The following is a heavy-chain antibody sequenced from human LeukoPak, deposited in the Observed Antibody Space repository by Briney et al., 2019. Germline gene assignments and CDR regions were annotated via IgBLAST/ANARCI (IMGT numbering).Heavy chain of an antibody. CDR1: GGSISSYY. CDR3: ARLRIVYSSGYYMDV. D-gene: IGHD3-22*01. CDR2: IYYSGST. Sequence: PSETLSLTCTVSGGSISSYYWSWIRQPPGKGLEWIGYIYYSGSTNYNPSLKSRVTISVDTSKNQFSLKLSSVTAADTAVYYCARLRIVYSSGYYMDVWGKGTTVTVSS. V-gene: IGHV4-59*12. J-gene: IGHJ6*03.